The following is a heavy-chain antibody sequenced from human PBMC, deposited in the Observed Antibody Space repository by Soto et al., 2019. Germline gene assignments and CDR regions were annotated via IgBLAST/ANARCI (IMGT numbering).Heavy chain of an antibody. V-gene: IGHV3-11*01. Sequence: GESLKISCAASGFSFRDYFMSWLRQAPGKGLEWVSYIGPYGNSIYYADSVKGRFTISRDDATRSLHLHMNSLRTDDTAVYYCARDDHTYGVYWGQGTPVTVSS. D-gene: IGHD2-21*01. CDR1: GFSFRDYF. CDR2: IGPYGNSI. J-gene: IGHJ4*02. CDR3: ARDDHTYGVY.